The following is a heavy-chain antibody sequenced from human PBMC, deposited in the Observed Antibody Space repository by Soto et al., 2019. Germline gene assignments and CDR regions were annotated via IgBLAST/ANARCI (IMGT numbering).Heavy chain of an antibody. Sequence: ASVKVSCKASGYTFTSYGISWVRQAPGQGLEWMGWISAYNGNTNYAQKLLGRVTMTTDTSTSTAYMELRSLRSDDTAVYYCARDGYDYYDSSGYYYVSVYWGQGTLVTVSS. V-gene: IGHV1-18*01. CDR1: GYTFTSYG. D-gene: IGHD3-22*01. CDR2: ISAYNGNT. CDR3: ARDGYDYYDSSGYYYVSVY. J-gene: IGHJ4*02.